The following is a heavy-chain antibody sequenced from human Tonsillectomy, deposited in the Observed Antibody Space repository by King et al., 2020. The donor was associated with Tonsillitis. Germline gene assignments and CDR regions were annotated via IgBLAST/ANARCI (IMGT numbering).Heavy chain of an antibody. V-gene: IGHV3-7*03. CDR3: ARDRRNSSGWYGGRY. CDR2: IKQDGSEK. CDR1: GFTFSSYW. J-gene: IGHJ4*02. Sequence: VQLVESGGGLVQPGGSLRLSCAASGFTFSSYWMSWVRQAPGKGLEWVANIKQDGSEKYYVDSVKGRFTISRDNAKNSLYLQMNSLRAEDTAVYYCARDRRNSSGWYGGRYWGQGTLVTVSS. D-gene: IGHD6-19*01.